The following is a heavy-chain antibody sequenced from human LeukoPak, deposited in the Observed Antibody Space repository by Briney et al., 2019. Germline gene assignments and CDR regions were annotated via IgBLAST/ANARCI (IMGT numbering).Heavy chain of an antibody. CDR2: INRDGSST. Sequence: PGGSLRLSCAASGFTLSSYWMHWVRQGPGKGLVWVSRINRDGSSTTYADSVKGRFTISRDNAKNTLYLQMNSLRAEDTAVYYCARDLSSVFDYWGQGTLVTVSS. V-gene: IGHV3-74*01. J-gene: IGHJ4*02. D-gene: IGHD3-22*01. CDR3: ARDLSSVFDY. CDR1: GFTLSSYW.